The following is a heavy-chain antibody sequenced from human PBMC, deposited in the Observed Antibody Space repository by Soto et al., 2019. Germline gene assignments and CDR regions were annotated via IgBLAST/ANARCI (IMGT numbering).Heavy chain of an antibody. CDR2: IKQDGSEK. CDR1: GFTFSSYW. CDR3: ARGRYCSGGRCWAGMDAFEI. D-gene: IGHD2-15*01. J-gene: IGHJ3*02. V-gene: IGHV3-7*01. Sequence: GGSLRLSCAASGFTFSSYWMSWVRQAPGKGLEWVANIKQDGSEKYYVDSVKGRFTISRDNAKNSLYLQMNSLRAEDTAVYYCARGRYCSGGRCWAGMDAFEIWGRGTMVTASS.